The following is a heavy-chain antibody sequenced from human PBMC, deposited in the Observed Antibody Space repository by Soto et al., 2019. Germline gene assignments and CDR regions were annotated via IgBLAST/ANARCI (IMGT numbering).Heavy chain of an antibody. V-gene: IGHV4-59*12. CDR1: GSPISSYY. Sequence: SETLSLTCNVSGSPISSYYWSWFRQPPGKGLEWVGYIYYTGSTTYNPSLRSRVAISVDTSKNQFSLKLSSVTAADTAVYYCARVVRGVIISLPYFDYWGQGTLVTVSS. D-gene: IGHD3-10*01. CDR3: ARVVRGVIISLPYFDY. J-gene: IGHJ4*02. CDR2: IYYTGST.